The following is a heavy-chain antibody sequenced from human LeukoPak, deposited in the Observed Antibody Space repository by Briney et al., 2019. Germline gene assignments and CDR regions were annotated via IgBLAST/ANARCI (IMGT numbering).Heavy chain of an antibody. D-gene: IGHD3-10*01. CDR3: ARDGLWFGELLYIH. V-gene: IGHV3-21*01. J-gene: IGHJ4*02. CDR2: ISSSSSYI. CDR1: GFTFSSYS. Sequence: GGSLRLSCAASGFTFSSYSMNWVRQAQGKGLEWVSSISSSSSYIYYADSVKGRFTISRDNAKNSLYLQMNSLRAEDTAVYYCARDGLWFGELLYIHWGQGTLVTVSS.